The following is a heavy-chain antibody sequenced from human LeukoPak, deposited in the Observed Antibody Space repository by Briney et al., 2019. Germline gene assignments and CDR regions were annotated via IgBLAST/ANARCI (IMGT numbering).Heavy chain of an antibody. V-gene: IGHV3-21*01. CDR2: ISTSSSYI. CDR1: GFTFSSYS. CDR3: AKGRAIEAFDI. Sequence: GGSLRLSCAASGFTFSSYSMNWVRQAPGKGLEWVSSISTSSSYIYYADSVKGRFTISRDNDKNSLYLQMNSLRAEDTAVYYCAKGRAIEAFDIWGQGTMVTVSS. D-gene: IGHD3-22*01. J-gene: IGHJ3*02.